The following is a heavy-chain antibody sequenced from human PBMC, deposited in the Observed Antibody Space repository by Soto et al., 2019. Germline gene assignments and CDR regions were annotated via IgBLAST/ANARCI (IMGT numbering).Heavy chain of an antibody. J-gene: IGHJ4*02. V-gene: IGHV4-4*02. Sequence: SETLSLTCAVSGGSISSNNWWTWVRQPPGKGLEWIGEIYHSGSTNYNPSLNGRITISVDKSKNQFSLRVTSVTAADTAVYFCARRSYYSDPNGHYNFHYWGQGALVTVSS. D-gene: IGHD3-22*01. CDR1: GGSISSNNW. CDR2: IYHSGST. CDR3: ARRSYYSDPNGHYNFHY.